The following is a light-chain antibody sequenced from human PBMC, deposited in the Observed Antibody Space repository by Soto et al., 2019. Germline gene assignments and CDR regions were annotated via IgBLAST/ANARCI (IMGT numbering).Light chain of an antibody. Sequence: DIVMTQSPDSLAVSLGERATINCKSSQSVLYSSNNKNYLAWYQQKPGQPPKLLIYWASTRESGVPDRFSGSGSGTDFTLTISSLQAEDLAVYYCQQYNNWPRATFGGGTKVDNK. CDR1: QSVLYSSNNKNY. V-gene: IGKV4-1*01. CDR3: QQYNNWPRAT. CDR2: WAS. J-gene: IGKJ4*01.